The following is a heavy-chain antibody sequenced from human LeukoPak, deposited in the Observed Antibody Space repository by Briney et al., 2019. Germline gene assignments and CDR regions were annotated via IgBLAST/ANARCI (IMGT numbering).Heavy chain of an antibody. J-gene: IGHJ4*02. CDR2: ISSDGSST. Sequence: PGGSLRLSCATSGFTFTTYWMSWVRQAPGKGLVWVSRISSDGSSTSYADFVKGRFTISRDNAKNTLYLQMNSLRAEDTAVYYCVRDSGSSEYYFDYWGQGTLVTVSS. V-gene: IGHV3-74*01. D-gene: IGHD1-26*01. CDR3: VRDSGSSEYYFDY. CDR1: GFTFTTYW.